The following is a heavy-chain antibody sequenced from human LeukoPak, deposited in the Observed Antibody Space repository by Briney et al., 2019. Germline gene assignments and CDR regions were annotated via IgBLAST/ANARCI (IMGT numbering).Heavy chain of an antibody. CDR3: AKDAAYYDSSAHDAFDI. D-gene: IGHD3-22*01. V-gene: IGHV3-23*01. CDR2: ISGSGGGT. CDR1: GFTFSSYA. Sequence: GGSLRLSCAASGFTFSSYAVSWVRQAPGKGLEWVSAISGSGGGTYYADSVKGRFTISRDNSKNTLYLQMNSLRAEDTAVYYCAKDAAYYDSSAHDAFDIWGQGTMVTVSS. J-gene: IGHJ3*02.